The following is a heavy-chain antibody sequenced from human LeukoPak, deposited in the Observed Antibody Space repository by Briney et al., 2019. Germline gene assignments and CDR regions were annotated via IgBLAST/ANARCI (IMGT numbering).Heavy chain of an antibody. J-gene: IGHJ5*02. CDR1: GGSFSGYY. Sequence: SETLSLTCAVYGGSFSGYYWSWIRQPPGKGLEWIGEINHSGSTNYNPSLKSRVTISVDTSKNQFSLKLRSVTAADTAVYYCAREFVVVPAANNWFDPWGQRTLVTVSS. V-gene: IGHV4-34*01. CDR3: AREFVVVPAANNWFDP. D-gene: IGHD2-2*01. CDR2: INHSGST.